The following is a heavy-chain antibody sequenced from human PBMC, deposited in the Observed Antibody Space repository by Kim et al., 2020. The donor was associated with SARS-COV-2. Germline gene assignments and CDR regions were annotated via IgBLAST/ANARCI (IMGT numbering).Heavy chain of an antibody. D-gene: IGHD3-3*01. V-gene: IGHV1-46*01. CDR2: INPSGGST. J-gene: IGHJ6*02. CDR3: ARDLRITIFGVVMPYYYYGMDV. CDR1: GYTFTSYY. Sequence: ASVKVSCKASGYTFTSYYMHWVRQAPGQGLEWMGIINPSGGSTSYAQKFQGRVTMTRDTSTSTVYMELSSLRSEDTAVYYCARDLRITIFGVVMPYYYYGMDVWGQGTTVTVS.